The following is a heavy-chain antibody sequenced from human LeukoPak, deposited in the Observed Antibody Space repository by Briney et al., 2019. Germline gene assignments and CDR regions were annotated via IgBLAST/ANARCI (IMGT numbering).Heavy chain of an antibody. CDR1: GYTFTSYA. CDR3: ARAGFIQLWLKY. Sequence: ASVKVSCKASGYTFTSYAMHWVRQAPGQRLEWMGWINAGNGNTKYSQKFQGRVTITRDTSASTAYMELSSLRSEDTAVYYCARAGFIQLWLKYWGQGTLVTVSS. J-gene: IGHJ4*02. D-gene: IGHD5-18*01. V-gene: IGHV1-3*01. CDR2: INAGNGNT.